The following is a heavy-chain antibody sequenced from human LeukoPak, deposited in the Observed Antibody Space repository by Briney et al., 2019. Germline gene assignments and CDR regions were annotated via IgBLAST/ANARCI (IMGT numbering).Heavy chain of an antibody. J-gene: IGHJ4*02. CDR1: GFTFDDYA. CDR3: ARSLGGH. Sequence: PGRSLRLSCAASGFTFDDYAMHWVRQAPGKGLEWVSGISWNSGSIGYADSVKGRFTISRDNAKNSLYLQMNSLRAEDTAVYYCARSLGGHWGQGTLVTVSS. D-gene: IGHD3-16*01. CDR2: ISWNSGSI. V-gene: IGHV3-9*01.